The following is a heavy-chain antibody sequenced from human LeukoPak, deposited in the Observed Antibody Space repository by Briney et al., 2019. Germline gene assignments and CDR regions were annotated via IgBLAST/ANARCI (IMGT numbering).Heavy chain of an antibody. Sequence: ASETLSLTCTVPGGSISSSSYYWGWIRQPPGKGLEWIGSIYYSGSTYYNPSLKSRVTVSVDTSKNQFSLKLSSVTAADTAVYYCARDPGSYSGYDNPGYWGQGTLVTVSS. CDR1: GGSISSSSYY. V-gene: IGHV4-39*01. CDR2: IYYSGST. CDR3: ARDPGSYSGYDNPGY. J-gene: IGHJ4*02. D-gene: IGHD5-12*01.